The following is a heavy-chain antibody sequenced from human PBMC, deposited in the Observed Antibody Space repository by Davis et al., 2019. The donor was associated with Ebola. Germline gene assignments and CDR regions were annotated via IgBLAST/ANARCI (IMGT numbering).Heavy chain of an antibody. CDR1: GFTFNNYN. CDR2: ISSSSSTI. V-gene: IGHV3-48*02. CDR3: ARPGRGYSGYDGMDG. D-gene: IGHD5-12*01. J-gene: IGHJ6*02. Sequence: PGGSLRLSCAASGFTFNNYNMNWVRQAPGKGLAWVSYISSSSSTIYYADSVKGRFTIPRDNANNSLYLKMNSLRDEDTAVYYCARPGRGYSGYDGMDGWGQGTTVTVSS.